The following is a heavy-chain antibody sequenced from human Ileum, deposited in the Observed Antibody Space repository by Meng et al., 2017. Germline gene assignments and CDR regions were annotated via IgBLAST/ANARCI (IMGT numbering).Heavy chain of an antibody. V-gene: IGHV4-61*08. D-gene: IGHD7-27*01. Sequence: LQVSVPGLGRPSATLSLICTVSGGSVSSAGYQWGWIRQPPGKGLEWIGYASTNYNPSLKSRVTISLDTSKNQFSLKLSSVTAADTAVHYCARDHWGSLDYWGQGILVTVSS. CDR3: ARDHWGSLDY. CDR2: AST. J-gene: IGHJ4*02. CDR1: GGSVSSAGYQ.